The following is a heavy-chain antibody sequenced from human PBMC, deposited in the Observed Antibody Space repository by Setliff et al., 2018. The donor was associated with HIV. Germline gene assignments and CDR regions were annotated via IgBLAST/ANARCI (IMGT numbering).Heavy chain of an antibody. CDR1: GFHFSTSA. V-gene: IGHV3-30*02. Sequence: GGSLRLSCAASGFHFSTSAMHWVRQAPGQGLEWVAIIHYDGSHEDYAHSVKGRFTISRDNSKNTLYLQLNSLRAEDTAIYYCATGGMAAAGPGGGHGLDVWGQGTTVTVSS. D-gene: IGHD6-13*01. CDR2: IHYDGSHE. J-gene: IGHJ6*02. CDR3: ATGGMAAAGPGGGHGLDV.